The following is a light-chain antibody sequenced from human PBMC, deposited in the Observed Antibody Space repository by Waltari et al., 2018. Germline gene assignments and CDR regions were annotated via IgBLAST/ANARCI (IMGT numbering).Light chain of an antibody. CDR2: DAF. J-gene: IGKJ1*01. V-gene: IGKV3-20*01. CDR3: QKYESLPAT. CDR1: QSVSRA. Sequence: EIVLTQSTGTLSLSPGERATLSCRASQSVSRALAWYQQKPGQAPRLLIYDAFSRATGIPDRFSGSGSGTDFSLTISRLEPEDFAVYYCQKYESLPATFGQGTKVEIK.